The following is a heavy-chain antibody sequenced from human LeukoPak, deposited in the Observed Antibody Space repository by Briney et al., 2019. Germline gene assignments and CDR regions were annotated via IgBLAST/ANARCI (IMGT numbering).Heavy chain of an antibody. V-gene: IGHV3-20*04. CDR1: GFTFDDYG. J-gene: IGHJ4*02. CDR2: INWNGGST. CDR3: ARGSLDTAMGYYFDY. D-gene: IGHD5-18*01. Sequence: GGSLRLSCAASGFTFDDYGMSWVRQAPGKGLEWVSGINWNGGSTGYADSVKGRFTISRDNAKNSLYLQMNSLRAEDTALYYCARGSLDTAMGYYFDYWGQGTLVTVSS.